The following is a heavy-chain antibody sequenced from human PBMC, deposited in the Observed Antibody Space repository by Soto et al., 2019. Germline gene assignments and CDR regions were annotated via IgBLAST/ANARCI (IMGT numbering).Heavy chain of an antibody. CDR3: ARLGVGYYYDSSGYAPVYYYYGMDV. D-gene: IGHD3-22*01. J-gene: IGHJ6*02. Sequence: SETLSLTCTVSGCSISSSSYYWGWIRQPPGKGLEWIGSIYYSGSTYYNPSLKSRVTISVDTSKNQFSLKLSSVTAADTAVYYCARLGVGYYYDSSGYAPVYYYYGMDVWGQGTTVTVSS. V-gene: IGHV4-39*01. CDR1: GCSISSSSYY. CDR2: IYYSGST.